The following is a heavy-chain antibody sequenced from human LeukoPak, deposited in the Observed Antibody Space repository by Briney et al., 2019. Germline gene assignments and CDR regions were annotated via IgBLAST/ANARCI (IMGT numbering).Heavy chain of an antibody. Sequence: PGRSLRLSCAASGFTFSSYGMHWVRQAPGKGLEWVAVIWYDGSNKYYADSVKGRFTISRDNSKNTLYLQMNSLRAEDTAVYYCASTNVVAAAADFDYWGQGSLVTVSS. V-gene: IGHV3-33*01. CDR2: IWYDGSNK. D-gene: IGHD2-15*01. CDR1: GFTFSSYG. J-gene: IGHJ4*02. CDR3: ASTNVVAAAADFDY.